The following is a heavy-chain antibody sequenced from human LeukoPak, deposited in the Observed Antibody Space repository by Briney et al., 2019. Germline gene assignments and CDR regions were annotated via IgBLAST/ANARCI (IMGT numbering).Heavy chain of an antibody. Sequence: GGSLRLSCAASGFTFSSYEMNWVRQAPGKGLEWVSYISSSGSTIYYADSVKGRFTISRDNAKNSLYLQMNSLRAEDTALYYCAKLAGTGGFDYWGQGTLVTVSS. J-gene: IGHJ4*02. CDR2: ISSSGSTI. V-gene: IGHV3-48*03. D-gene: IGHD6-19*01. CDR1: GFTFSSYE. CDR3: AKLAGTGGFDY.